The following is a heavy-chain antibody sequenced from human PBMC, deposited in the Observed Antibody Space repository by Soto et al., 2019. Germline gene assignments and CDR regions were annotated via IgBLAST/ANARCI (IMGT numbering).Heavy chain of an antibody. J-gene: IGHJ6*02. V-gene: IGHV2-5*02. Sequence: QITLKESGPPLVKPTQTLTLTCTFSGFSLSTSGVGVGWIRQPPGKALEWLALIYWDDDKRYSPSLKSRLTITKDTSKNQVVITMTNMDPVDTATYYCAHFTYGSPFGPYYYYGMDVWGQGTTVTVSS. D-gene: IGHD3-3*01. CDR3: AHFTYGSPFGPYYYYGMDV. CDR1: GFSLSTSGVG. CDR2: IYWDDDK.